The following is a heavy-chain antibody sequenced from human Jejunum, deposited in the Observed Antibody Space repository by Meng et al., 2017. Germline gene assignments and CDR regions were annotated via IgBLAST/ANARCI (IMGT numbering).Heavy chain of an antibody. CDR2: IYPGDSDT. D-gene: IGHD3-9*01. CDR3: ARSPWNFDILTGYYGGTFDI. Sequence: KVSCKASGYSFSNNWIGWVRQMPGKGLEWMGVIYPGDSDTRYSPSFQGQVTISADKSISTAYLQWSSLKASDTAMYYCARSPWNFDILTGYYGGTFDIWGQGTMVPSPQ. J-gene: IGHJ3*02. V-gene: IGHV5-51*01. CDR1: GYSFSNNW.